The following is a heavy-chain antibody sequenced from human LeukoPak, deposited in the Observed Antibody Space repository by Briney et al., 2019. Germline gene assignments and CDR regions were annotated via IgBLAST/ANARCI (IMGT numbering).Heavy chain of an antibody. CDR3: TTLGYHLDS. D-gene: IGHD3-22*01. J-gene: IGHJ4*02. Sequence: GGSLRLSCAASGFRFSDYWMFWVRQAPGKGPVWVSHISTDGTSTTYADSVKGRFTISRDNAKKSLYLQMNSLRAEDTALYYCTTLGYHLDSWGQGTLVTVSS. V-gene: IGHV3-74*01. CDR2: ISTDGTST. CDR1: GFRFSDYW.